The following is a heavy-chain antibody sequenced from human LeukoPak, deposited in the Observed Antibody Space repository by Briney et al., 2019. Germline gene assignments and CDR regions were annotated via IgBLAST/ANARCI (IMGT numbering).Heavy chain of an antibody. V-gene: IGHV4-59*01. D-gene: IGHD5-18*01. J-gene: IGHJ4*02. Sequence: SETLSITCTGSGVSINRYYWSWIRQPPGKGLEWLGYIYYSGSTNSKPSLKGEVTISVDTSKNQFSLELSSANGADRAVYYCARVGYSYGTFDYWGQGTLVTVSS. CDR2: IYYSGST. CDR3: ARVGYSYGTFDY. CDR1: GVSINRYY.